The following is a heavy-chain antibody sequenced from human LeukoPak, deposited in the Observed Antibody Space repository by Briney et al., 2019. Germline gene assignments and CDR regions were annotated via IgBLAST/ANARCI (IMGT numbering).Heavy chain of an antibody. CDR3: ATGLWTTVTTGAFDI. CDR2: FDPEDGET. CDR1: GYTLTELS. J-gene: IGHJ3*02. D-gene: IGHD4-17*01. Sequence: ASVKVSCKVSGYTLTELSMHWERRAPGKGLEWMGGFDPEDGETIYAQKFQGRVTMTEDTSTDTAYMELSSLRSEDTAVYYCATGLWTTVTTGAFDIWGQGTMVTVSS. V-gene: IGHV1-24*01.